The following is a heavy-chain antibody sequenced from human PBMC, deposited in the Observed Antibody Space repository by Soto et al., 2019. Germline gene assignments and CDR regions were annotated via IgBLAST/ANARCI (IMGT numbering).Heavy chain of an antibody. CDR1: GFTVSSNY. J-gene: IGHJ4*02. D-gene: IGHD6-13*01. V-gene: IGHV3-53*01. CDR3: ERATEDGNY. Sequence: EVQLVESGGGLIQPGGSLRLSCAASGFTVSSNYMSWGRRAPGKGLELVSVIYSGVSTDDADSVKGRFTISRDNSKNTMYLQMTSLSAEDTAVYYCERATEDGNYWGQGTLVTVSS. CDR2: IYSGVST.